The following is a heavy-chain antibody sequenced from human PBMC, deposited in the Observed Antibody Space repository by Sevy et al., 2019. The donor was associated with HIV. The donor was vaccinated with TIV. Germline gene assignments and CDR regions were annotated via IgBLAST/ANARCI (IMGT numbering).Heavy chain of an antibody. CDR2: ISAYNGNT. CDR1: GYTFTSYG. Sequence: ASVKVSCKASGYTFTSYGISWVRQAPGQGLEWMGWISAYNGNTNYAQKLQGRVTMTTDTSTSTAYMELRSLRSDDTAVYYCARVVDFWNGYYQRPYYFDYWGQGTLVTVSS. CDR3: ARVVDFWNGYYQRPYYFDY. D-gene: IGHD3-3*01. V-gene: IGHV1-18*01. J-gene: IGHJ4*02.